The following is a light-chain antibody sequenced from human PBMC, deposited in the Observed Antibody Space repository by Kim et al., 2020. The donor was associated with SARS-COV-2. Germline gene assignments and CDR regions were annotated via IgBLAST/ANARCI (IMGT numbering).Light chain of an antibody. CDR1: SIDVGRYNS. CDR2: DVT. V-gene: IGLV2-11*03. J-gene: IGLJ2*01. CDR3: CSYAGRYTWI. Sequence: GQSVTISCTGTSIDVGRYNSVSWYQQHPGKAPKLMISDVTDRPSGVPDRFSGFKSGNTASLTISGLQAEDEADYYCCSYAGRYTWIFGGGTQLTVL.